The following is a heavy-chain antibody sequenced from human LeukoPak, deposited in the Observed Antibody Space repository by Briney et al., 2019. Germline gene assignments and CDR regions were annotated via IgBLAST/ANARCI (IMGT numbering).Heavy chain of an antibody. D-gene: IGHD6-6*01. CDR1: GGTFSSYA. CDR3: ARCGYSSSPGFYYYYMDV. CDR2: IIPIFGTA. V-gene: IGHV1-69*06. Sequence: SVKVSCKASGGTFSSYAISWVRQAPGQGLEWMGGIIPIFGTANYAQKFQGRVTITADKSTSTAYMELSSLRSEDTAVYYCARCGYSSSPGFYYYYMDVWGKGTTVTISS. J-gene: IGHJ6*03.